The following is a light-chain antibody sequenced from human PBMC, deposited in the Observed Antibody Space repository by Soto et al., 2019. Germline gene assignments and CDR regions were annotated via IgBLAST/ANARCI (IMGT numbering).Light chain of an antibody. J-gene: IGLJ1*01. CDR1: SRHISYI. CDR2: LEGIGSY. V-gene: IGLV4-60*02. CDR3: ESWDSNTRV. Sequence: QPVLTQSASASASLGPSVKLTCTRSSRHISYIIAWPQQQQGKATRYLMNLEGIGSYNKGSGVPGLFSGSSCGADRYLTISNLQFEEDADYYCESWDSNTRVFGSGTKVTVL.